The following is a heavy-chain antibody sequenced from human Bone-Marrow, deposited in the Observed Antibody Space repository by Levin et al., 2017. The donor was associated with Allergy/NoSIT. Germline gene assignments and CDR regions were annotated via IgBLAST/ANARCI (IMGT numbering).Heavy chain of an antibody. V-gene: IGHV3-74*01. CDR1: GFTFSSYW. D-gene: IGHD6-13*01. CDR2: INNEGSSR. CDR3: ARDRSSSWFEGWFDT. J-gene: IGHJ5*02. Sequence: GGSLRLSCAASGFTFSSYWMHWVRQAPGKGLVWVSRINNEGSSRTYTDSAKGRFTISRDNAKNTLFLQMKSLRVEDTGVYYCARDRSSSWFEGWFDTWGRGTLVTVSS.